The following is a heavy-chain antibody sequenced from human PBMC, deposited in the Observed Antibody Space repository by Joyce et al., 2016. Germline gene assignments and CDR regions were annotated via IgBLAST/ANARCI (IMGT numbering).Heavy chain of an antibody. V-gene: IGHV1-2*02. CDR3: TRELLRPGIELAGSSFDY. J-gene: IGHJ4*02. Sequence: QVQLVQSGTEVKKPGASVRVSCQASGYTFTGSFIHWVRQAPGQGLEWMGWINPNSGGTNYAQKFQGRVTMTRDTSMNTAYMDLTRLTSDDTAVYYCTRELLRPGIELAGSSFDYWGQGTLVTVSS. D-gene: IGHD6-13*01. CDR2: INPNSGGT. CDR1: GYTFTGSF.